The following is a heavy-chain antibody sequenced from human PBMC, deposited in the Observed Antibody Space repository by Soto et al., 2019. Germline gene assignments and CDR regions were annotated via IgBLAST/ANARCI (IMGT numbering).Heavy chain of an antibody. CDR3: ARDRLGSERK. CDR2: FYNGDTT. V-gene: IGHV3-66*01. J-gene: IGHJ4*01. D-gene: IGHD3-22*01. CDR1: TLIVTSNY. Sequence: GGSLRLSCAASTLIVTSNYMTWVRQAPGKGLEWVSVFYNGDTTYYADSVRGRFTISRDNSKRILYLQMNSLRVEDTAVYYCARDRLGSERKWGRGTLVTVSS.